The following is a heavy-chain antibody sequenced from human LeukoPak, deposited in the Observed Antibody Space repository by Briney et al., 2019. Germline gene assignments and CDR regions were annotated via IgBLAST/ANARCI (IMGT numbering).Heavy chain of an antibody. CDR3: AKPLIAAAGPVDY. J-gene: IGHJ4*02. V-gene: IGHV3-7*01. Sequence: GGSLRLSCAASGFTFSNYWMSWVRQAPGKGLEWVANMKQDGSETYYVDSVKGRFTISRDNAKNSLYLQMNSLRAEDTAVYYCAKPLIAAAGPVDYWGQGTLVTVSS. CDR1: GFTFSNYW. D-gene: IGHD6-13*01. CDR2: MKQDGSET.